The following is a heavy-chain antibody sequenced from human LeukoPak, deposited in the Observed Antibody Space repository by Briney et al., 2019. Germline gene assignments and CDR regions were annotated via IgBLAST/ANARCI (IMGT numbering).Heavy chain of an antibody. CDR2: IYYIGTT. CDR1: GGSISSYY. CDR3: ARGVYIAAAQYGY. V-gene: IGHV4-59*01. J-gene: IGHJ4*02. D-gene: IGHD6-13*01. Sequence: NPSETLSLTCTVSGGSISSYYWNWIRQPPGKGLEWIGYIYYIGTTNYNPSLKSRVTISVDTSKNQFSLKLSSVTAADTAVYYCARGVYIAAAQYGYWGQGTLVTVSS.